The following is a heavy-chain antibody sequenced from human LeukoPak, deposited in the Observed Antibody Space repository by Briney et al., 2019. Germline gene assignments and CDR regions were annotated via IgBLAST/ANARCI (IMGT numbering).Heavy chain of an antibody. D-gene: IGHD5-18*01. CDR3: ARDAVGYSYGSPDY. CDR2: INGDGSST. V-gene: IGHV3-74*01. J-gene: IGHJ4*02. Sequence: GRSLRLSCAASGFTFRSYWMHWVRQAPGKGLVWVSRINGDGSSTSYADSVKGRFTISRDNAKNTLYLQMNSLRAEDTAVYYCARDAVGYSYGSPDYWGQGTLVTVSS. CDR1: GFTFRSYW.